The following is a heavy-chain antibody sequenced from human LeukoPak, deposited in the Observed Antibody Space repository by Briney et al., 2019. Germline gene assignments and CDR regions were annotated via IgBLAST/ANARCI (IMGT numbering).Heavy chain of an antibody. CDR2: IYYSGNT. V-gene: IGHV4-59*12. CDR3: ARTSFELGYCSGGSCYFGAFDP. CDR1: GGSISSSY. D-gene: IGHD2-15*01. J-gene: IGHJ5*02. Sequence: SETLSLTCSVSGGSISSSYWSWIRQPPGKGLEWIGYIYYSGNTNYNPSLGSRVTISVDTSKTQFSLKLSSVTAADTAVYYCARTSFELGYCSGGSCYFGAFDPWGQGTLVTVSS.